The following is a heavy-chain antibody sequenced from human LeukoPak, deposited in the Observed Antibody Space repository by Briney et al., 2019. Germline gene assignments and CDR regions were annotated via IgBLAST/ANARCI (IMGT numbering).Heavy chain of an antibody. J-gene: IGHJ4*02. Sequence: ASVKVSCKASGYTFTSYDINWVRQATGQGLEWMGWMNPNSGNTGYAQKFQGRVTMTRNTSISTAYMELSSLRSEDTAVYYCARRPAGVITVVRGGRTFFDYWGQGTLVTVSS. V-gene: IGHV1-8*01. CDR3: ARRPAGVITVVRGGRTFFDY. CDR1: GYTFTSYD. CDR2: MNPNSGNT. D-gene: IGHD3-10*01.